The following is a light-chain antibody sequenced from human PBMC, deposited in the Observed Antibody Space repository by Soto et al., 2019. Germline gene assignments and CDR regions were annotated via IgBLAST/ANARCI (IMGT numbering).Light chain of an antibody. Sequence: DIQMTQSPSSLSASVGDRVTITCRASQGIRNDLSWYQQKPGKAPKRLIYAASSLHSGVPSRFSVSGSGTEFTLTISSLQPEDFATYYCLQHNSYPFTFGPGTKVDIK. CDR1: QGIRND. V-gene: IGKV1-17*01. CDR2: AAS. J-gene: IGKJ3*01. CDR3: LQHNSYPFT.